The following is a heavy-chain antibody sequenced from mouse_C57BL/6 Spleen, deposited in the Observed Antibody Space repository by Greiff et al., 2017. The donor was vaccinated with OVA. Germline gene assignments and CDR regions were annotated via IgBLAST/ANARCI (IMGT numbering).Heavy chain of an antibody. CDR3: ARNYYGSHAMDY. CDR2: IYPGGGYT. Sequence: QVQLQQSGAELVRPGTSVKMSCKASGYTFTNYWIGWAKQRPGHGLEWIGDIYPGGGYTNYTEKFKGKATLPADKSSSTAYMQFSSLTSEDSAIYSCARNYYGSHAMDYWGQGTSVTVSS. V-gene: IGHV1-63*01. J-gene: IGHJ4*01. D-gene: IGHD1-1*01. CDR1: GYTFTNYW.